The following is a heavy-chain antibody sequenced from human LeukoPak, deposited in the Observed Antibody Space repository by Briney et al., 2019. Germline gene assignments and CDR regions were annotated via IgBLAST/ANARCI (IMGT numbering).Heavy chain of an antibody. V-gene: IGHV3-21*01. Sequence: GGSLRLSCAASGFTFSSYSMNWVRQAPGKGLEWVSSISSSSSYIYYADSVKGRFTISRDNAKNSLYLQMNSLRAEDTAVYYCAGGHCSSTSCYLYFDYWGQGTLVTVSS. CDR3: AGGHCSSTSCYLYFDY. CDR1: GFTFSSYS. CDR2: ISSSSSYI. D-gene: IGHD2-2*01. J-gene: IGHJ4*02.